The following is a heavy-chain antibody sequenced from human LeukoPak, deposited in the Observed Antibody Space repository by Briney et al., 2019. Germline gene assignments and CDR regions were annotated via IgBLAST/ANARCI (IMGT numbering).Heavy chain of an antibody. Sequence: PSETLSLTCTVSGGSISSHYWSWIRQPPGKGLEWIGYIYYSGSTNYNPSLKSRVTISVDTSKNQFSPKLSSVTAADTAVYYCARGGTAIDYWGQGTLVTVSS. V-gene: IGHV4-59*11. CDR3: ARGGTAIDY. CDR1: GGSISSHY. CDR2: IYYSGST. D-gene: IGHD2-21*02. J-gene: IGHJ4*02.